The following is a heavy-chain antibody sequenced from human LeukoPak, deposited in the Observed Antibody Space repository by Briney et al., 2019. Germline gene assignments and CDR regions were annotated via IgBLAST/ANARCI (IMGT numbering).Heavy chain of an antibody. J-gene: IGHJ4*02. D-gene: IGHD5-24*01. V-gene: IGHV5-51*01. CDR3: ASRRDGNNYVGTDY. CDR1: GYNSTNYC. Sequence: GEALQISCKGSGYNSTNYCMGCVRQMRRKGLEWMGCIYSGYSDTTYSPSFQGPAIISADKSINTASLQWSSLKASDTAMYYCASRRDGNNYVGTDYWGQGTLVTVSS. CDR2: IYSGYSDT.